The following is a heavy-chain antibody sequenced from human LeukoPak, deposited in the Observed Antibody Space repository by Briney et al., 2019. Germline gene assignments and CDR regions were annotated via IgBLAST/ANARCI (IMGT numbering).Heavy chain of an antibody. Sequence: PSDTLSLTGTVSGGPMNSHYSTWIRQSPGKGRNGLGFINYSAKTRYNPSLQSRVIISADPSKSAFSLKLPSVTAADTAVYFCARILDYDSSGDPDTFDVWGQGIMVAVSS. D-gene: IGHD3-22*01. CDR1: GGPMNSHY. CDR3: ARILDYDSSGDPDTFDV. V-gene: IGHV4-59*11. J-gene: IGHJ3*01. CDR2: INYSAKT.